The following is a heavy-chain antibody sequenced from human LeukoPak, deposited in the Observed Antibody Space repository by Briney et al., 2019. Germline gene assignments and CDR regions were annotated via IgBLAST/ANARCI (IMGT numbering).Heavy chain of an antibody. Sequence: PGGSLRLSCTASGFTFNTYTMNWVRQAPGKGPEWISSIGRSSIDKYCADSVKGRFTISRDESKKALYLQMNSLRVEDTAVYYCARDRVRGGQSPFYYGMDVWGQGTTVTVSS. D-gene: IGHD3-10*01. CDR1: GFTFNTYT. CDR3: ARDRVRGGQSPFYYGMDV. CDR2: IGRSSIDK. V-gene: IGHV3-21*01. J-gene: IGHJ6*02.